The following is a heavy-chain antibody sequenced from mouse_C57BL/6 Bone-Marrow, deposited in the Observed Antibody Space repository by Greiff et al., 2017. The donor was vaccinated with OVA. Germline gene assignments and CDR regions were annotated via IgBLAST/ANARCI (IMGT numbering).Heavy chain of an antibody. D-gene: IGHD2-13*01. V-gene: IGHV1-81*01. J-gene: IGHJ4*01. CDR3: ARGRLYYAMDY. CDR1: GYTFTSYG. Sequence: VKLQQSGAELARPGASVKLSCKASGYTFTSYGISWVKQRTGQGLEWIGEIYPRSGNTYYNEKFKGKATLTADKSSSTAYMELRSLTSEDSAVYFCARGRLYYAMDYWGQGTSVTVSS. CDR2: IYPRSGNT.